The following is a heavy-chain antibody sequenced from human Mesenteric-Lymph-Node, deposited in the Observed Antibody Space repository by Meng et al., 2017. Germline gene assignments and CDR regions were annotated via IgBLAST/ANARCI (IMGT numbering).Heavy chain of an antibody. V-gene: IGHV4-30-4*01. D-gene: IGHD2-21*01. CDR3: ASFDHIPRRNYFDY. J-gene: IGHJ4*02. CDR1: GGSMRSGNYY. Sequence: QVQLQESGPGLVAPSQTLSLTCTVSGGSMRSGNYYWSWIRQPPGKGLEWIGYIHHSGSAYYNPSLKSRVSISVDTSKNQFSLNLNSMTAADTAVYYCASFDHIPRRNYFDYWGQGTLVTVSS. CDR2: IHHSGSA.